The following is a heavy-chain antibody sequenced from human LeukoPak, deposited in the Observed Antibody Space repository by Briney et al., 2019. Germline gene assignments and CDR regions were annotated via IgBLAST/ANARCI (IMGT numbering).Heavy chain of an antibody. V-gene: IGHV1-8*01. CDR3: ARDAGSPDVVPAAIGCYYYGMDV. CDR2: MNPNSGNT. J-gene: IGHJ6*02. Sequence: ASVKVSCKASGYTFTSYDINWVRQATGQGLEWMGWMNPNSGNTGYAQKFQGRVTMTRNTSISTAYMELSSLRSEDTAVYYCARDAGSPDVVPAAIGCYYYGMDVWGQGTTVTVSS. CDR1: GYTFTSYD. D-gene: IGHD2-2*01.